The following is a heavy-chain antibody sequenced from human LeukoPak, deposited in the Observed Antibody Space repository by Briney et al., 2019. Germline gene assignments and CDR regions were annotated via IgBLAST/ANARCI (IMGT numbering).Heavy chain of an antibody. CDR1: GYTFTNYA. J-gene: IGHJ5*02. V-gene: IGHV7-4-1*02. CDR2: INADTGNP. CDR3: ATYRSADLGFDP. Sequence: ASVKVSCKASGYTFTNYAINWVRQAPGQGLEWMGWINADTGNPTYAQGFTGHFIFSLDTSVSTAYLQISSLTAEDTAVYYCATYRSADLGFDPWGQGTLVTVSS. D-gene: IGHD6-19*01.